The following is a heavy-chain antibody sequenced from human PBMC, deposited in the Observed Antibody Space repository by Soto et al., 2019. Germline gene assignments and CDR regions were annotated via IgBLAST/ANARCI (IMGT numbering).Heavy chain of an antibody. Sequence: GGSLRLSCAASGFTFSGSAMHWVRQASGKGLEWVGRIRSKANSYATAYAASVKGRFTISRDDSKNTAYLQMNSLKTEDTAVYYCTRRKIASTAMGGGLYYYYGMDVWGQGTKVTVSS. CDR3: TRRKIASTAMGGGLYYYYGMDV. J-gene: IGHJ6*02. D-gene: IGHD5-18*01. CDR1: GFTFSGSA. CDR2: IRSKANSYAT. V-gene: IGHV3-73*01.